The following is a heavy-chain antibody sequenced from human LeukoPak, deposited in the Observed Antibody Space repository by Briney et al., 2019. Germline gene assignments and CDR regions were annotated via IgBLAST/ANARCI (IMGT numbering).Heavy chain of an antibody. J-gene: IGHJ2*01. CDR2: IYYSGST. CDR3: ARGGKAAVRFDL. Sequence: SETLSLTGTVSGGSISSGDYYWSWIRQPPGKGLEWIGYIYYSGSTYYNPSLKSRVTISVDTSKNQFSLKLSSVTAADTAVYYCARGGKAAVRFDLWGRGTLVTVSS. D-gene: IGHD2-15*01. CDR1: GGSISSGDYY. V-gene: IGHV4-30-4*01.